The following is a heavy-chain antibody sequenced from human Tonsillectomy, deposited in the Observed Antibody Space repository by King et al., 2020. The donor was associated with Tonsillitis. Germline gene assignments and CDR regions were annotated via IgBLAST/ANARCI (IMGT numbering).Heavy chain of an antibody. J-gene: IGHJ3*02. Sequence: VQLVESGGGLVKPGGSLTLSCAASGFTFRSYTINWVRQAPGKGLEWISFISSSSSYIYYADSVKGRFTISRDNAKNPLYLQMTSLRAEDTAVYYCARNLYRTTWEAFEIWGQGTMVTVPS. D-gene: IGHD1-14*01. CDR3: ARNLYRTTWEAFEI. CDR1: GFTFRSYT. V-gene: IGHV3-21*01. CDR2: ISSSSSYI.